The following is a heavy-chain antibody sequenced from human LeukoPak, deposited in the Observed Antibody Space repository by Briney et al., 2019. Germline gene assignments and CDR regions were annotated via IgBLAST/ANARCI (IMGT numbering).Heavy chain of an antibody. CDR1: GFILSSYD. CDR2: IAPSGDT. V-gene: IGHV3-13*01. CDR3: VREGGAVSGTGAFDI. Sequence: PGGSLRLSCAASGFILSSYDMHWVRQVTGEGLEWVSYIAPSGDTYYPDSVKGRFTISRENGKNSLSLQMNGLRAGDTAVYYCVREGGAVSGTGAFDIWGQGTLVTVSS. J-gene: IGHJ3*02. D-gene: IGHD6-19*01.